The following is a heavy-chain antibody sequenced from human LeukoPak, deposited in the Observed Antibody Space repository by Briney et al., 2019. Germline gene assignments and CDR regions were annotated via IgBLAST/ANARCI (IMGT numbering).Heavy chain of an antibody. Sequence: SVKVSCKASGGTFSSYAISWGRQAPGQGLEWMGGIIPIFGTANYAQKFQGRVTITTDESTSTAYMELSSLRSEDTAVYYCAVKTNALHYDLWGQGTLVTVSS. CDR3: AVKTNALHYDL. CDR2: IIPIFGTA. D-gene: IGHD3-22*01. CDR1: GGTFSSYA. J-gene: IGHJ4*02. V-gene: IGHV1-69*05.